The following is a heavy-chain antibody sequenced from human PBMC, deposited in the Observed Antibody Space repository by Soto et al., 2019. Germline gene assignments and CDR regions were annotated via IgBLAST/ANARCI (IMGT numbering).Heavy chain of an antibody. CDR1: GGSISSSSYY. CDR3: VRRLEWEPINWFDP. Sequence: SETLSLTCTVSGGSISSSSYYWGWIRQPPGKGLEWIGSIYYSGSTYYNPSLESRVTISVDTSKNQFSLKLSSVTAADTAVYYCVRRLEWEPINWFDPWGQGTLVTVPQ. CDR2: IYYSGST. V-gene: IGHV4-39*01. J-gene: IGHJ5*02. D-gene: IGHD1-26*01.